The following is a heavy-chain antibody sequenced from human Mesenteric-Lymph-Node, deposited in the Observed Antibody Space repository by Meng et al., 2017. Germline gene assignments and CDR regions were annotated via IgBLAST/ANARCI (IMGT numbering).Heavy chain of an antibody. V-gene: IGHV3-74*01. J-gene: IGHJ4*02. CDR2: ITPDGSST. Sequence: GVLKISCAASGFTFSNYWMYWVRQAPGKGLVWVSRITPDGSSTDYADSVKGRFTVSRDNAKNAVYLQMTSLSADDTAVYFCVRGCNGDCRGVDYWGQGVQVTVSS. CDR1: GFTFSNYW. CDR3: VRGCNGDCRGVDY. D-gene: IGHD2-21*02.